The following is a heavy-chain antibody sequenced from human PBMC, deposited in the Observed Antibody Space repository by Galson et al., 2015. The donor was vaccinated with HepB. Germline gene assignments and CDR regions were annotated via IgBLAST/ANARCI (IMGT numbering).Heavy chain of an antibody. D-gene: IGHD6-19*01. V-gene: IGHV1-69*02. CDR2: IIPILGIA. J-gene: IGHJ6*02. CDR1: GGTFSSYT. CDR3: ARGAGAGTSFYYYYGMDV. Sequence: SVKVSCKASGGTFSSYTISWVRQAPGQGLEWMGRIIPILGIANYAQKFQGRVTITADKSTSTAYMELSSLRSEDTAVYYCARGAGAGTSFYYYYGMDVWGRGTTVTVSS.